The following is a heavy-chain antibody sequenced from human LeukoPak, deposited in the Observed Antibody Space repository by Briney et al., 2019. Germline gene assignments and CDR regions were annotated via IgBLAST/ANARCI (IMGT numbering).Heavy chain of an antibody. V-gene: IGHV3-23*01. CDR2: ISGSGGST. CDR3: SNGRTSSGTLQHDY. Sequence: GGSLRLSCASPGFTFSNYAMSWVRQAPGGGLEWVSTISGSGGSTYYADSVKGRFTISRDNSENTLYLQMNSLRAEDTALYYCSNGRTSSGTLQHDYWGQGTLVTVSS. D-gene: IGHD6-19*01. J-gene: IGHJ4*02. CDR1: GFTFSNYA.